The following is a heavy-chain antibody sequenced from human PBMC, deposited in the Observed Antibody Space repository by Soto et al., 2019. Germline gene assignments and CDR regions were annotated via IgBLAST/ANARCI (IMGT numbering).Heavy chain of an antibody. CDR1: GFTFSSYA. D-gene: IGHD3-3*01. CDR2: ISYDGSNK. V-gene: IGHV3-30-3*01. CDR3: ARDKRDLRFLGWSYYFDY. Sequence: QVQLVESGGGVVQPGRSLRLSCAASGFTFSSYAMHWVRQAPGKGLEWVAVISYDGSNKYYADSVKGRFTISRDNSKNTXXLPLNSLRAEYTAAYYCARDKRDLRFLGWSYYFDYWGHGTLVTVSS. J-gene: IGHJ4*01.